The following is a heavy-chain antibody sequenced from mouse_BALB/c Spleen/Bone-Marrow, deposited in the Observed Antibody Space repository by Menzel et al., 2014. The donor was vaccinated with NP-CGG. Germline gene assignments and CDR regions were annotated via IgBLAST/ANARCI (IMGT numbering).Heavy chain of an antibody. J-gene: IGHJ4*01. V-gene: IGHV3-2*02. Sequence: QVQQSGPGLVKPSQSLSLTCTVTGYSITSDYAWIWIRQFPGNKLEWMGYISYSGSTSYNPPLKSRISITRDTSKNQFFLQLNSVTTEDTATYYCARKALYYAMDYWGQGTSVTVSS. CDR1: GYSITSDYA. CDR3: ARKALYYAMDY. CDR2: ISYSGST.